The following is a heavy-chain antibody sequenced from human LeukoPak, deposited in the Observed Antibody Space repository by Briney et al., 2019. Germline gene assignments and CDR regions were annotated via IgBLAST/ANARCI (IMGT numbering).Heavy chain of an antibody. Sequence: PSETLSLTCTVSGDSISSGPYSWGRIRQPPGKGLEWIGNISYSGNTYYNASLKSRVTISVDTSKNQFSLKLRSATAADTAVYYCARRSNYFDYWGQGTLVTVSS. CDR3: ARRSNYFDY. CDR1: GDSISSGPYS. V-gene: IGHV4-39*01. J-gene: IGHJ4*02. CDR2: ISYSGNT.